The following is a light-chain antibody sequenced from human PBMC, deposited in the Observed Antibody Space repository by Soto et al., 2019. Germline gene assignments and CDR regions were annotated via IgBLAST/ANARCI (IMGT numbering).Light chain of an antibody. Sequence: QSALTQPPSASGSPGQSVTISCTGTSSDVGGYNYVSWYQQHPGKPPKLMIYEVSKRPSGVPDRFSGSKSGNTASLTVSGLQAEDEADYYCSSYAGSNNFCVFGTGTQLTVL. CDR2: EVS. J-gene: IGLJ1*01. V-gene: IGLV2-8*01. CDR1: SSDVGGYNY. CDR3: SSYAGSNNFCV.